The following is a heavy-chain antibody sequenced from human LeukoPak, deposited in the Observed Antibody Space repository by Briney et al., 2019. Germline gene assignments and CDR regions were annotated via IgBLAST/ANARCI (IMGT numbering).Heavy chain of an antibody. Sequence: ASVKVSCKAARYTFTGYYMHWVRQAPGQGLEWMGWINPNSGGTNYAQKFQGRVTMTRDTSISTAYMELSRLRSDDTAVYYCARDLVRLPTDIIAAAGTDYWGQGTLVTVSS. J-gene: IGHJ4*02. CDR3: ARDLVRLPTDIIAAAGTDY. CDR1: RYTFTGYY. CDR2: INPNSGGT. V-gene: IGHV1-2*02. D-gene: IGHD6-13*01.